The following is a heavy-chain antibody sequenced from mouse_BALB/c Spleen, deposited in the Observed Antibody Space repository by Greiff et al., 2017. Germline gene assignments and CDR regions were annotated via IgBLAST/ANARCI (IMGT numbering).Heavy chain of an antibody. J-gene: IGHJ4*01. CDR2: INPSSGYT. Sequence: QVQLQQSGAELAKPGASVKMSCKASGYTFTSYWMHWVKQRPGQGLEWIGDINPSSGYTEYNQKFKDKATLTADKSSSTAYMQLSSLTSEDADVYYCARRVNWDAMDYWGQGTSVTVSS. CDR3: ARRVNWDAMDY. V-gene: IGHV1-7*01. CDR1: GYTFTSYW. D-gene: IGHD4-1*01.